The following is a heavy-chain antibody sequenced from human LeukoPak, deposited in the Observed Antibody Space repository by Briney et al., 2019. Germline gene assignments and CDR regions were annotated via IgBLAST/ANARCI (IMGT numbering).Heavy chain of an antibody. V-gene: IGHV1-69*13. Sequence: GASVKVSCKASGGTFSSYAISWVRQAPGQGLEWMGGIIPIFGTANYAQKFQGRVTITADESTSTAYMELSSLRSEYTSLNYCARAPPARGYGSSSVGAAFDPWGQGTLVTVSS. CDR1: GGTFSSYA. CDR3: ARAPPARGYGSSSVGAAFDP. J-gene: IGHJ5*02. D-gene: IGHD4-23*01. CDR2: IIPIFGTA.